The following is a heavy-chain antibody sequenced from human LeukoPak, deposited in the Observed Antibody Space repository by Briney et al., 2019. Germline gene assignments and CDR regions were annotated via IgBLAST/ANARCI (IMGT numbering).Heavy chain of an antibody. Sequence: GGSLRLSCAASGFSLSDYAMVWDRQAPRKGLEWVSGISSGGHDATFYADSVKGRFTGSRDNSKNTLYLQMNFLRVEDTALYYCAKDGLSYDTSTHISHVDQWGQGTLVTVSS. CDR3: AKDGLSYDTSTHISHVDQ. CDR2: ISSGGHDAT. CDR1: GFSLSDYA. D-gene: IGHD3-22*01. J-gene: IGHJ1*01. V-gene: IGHV3-23*01.